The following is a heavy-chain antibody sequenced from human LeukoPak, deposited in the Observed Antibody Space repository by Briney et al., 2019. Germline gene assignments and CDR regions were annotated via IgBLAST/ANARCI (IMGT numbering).Heavy chain of an antibody. D-gene: IGHD5-12*01. CDR2: INHSGST. Sequence: ETLSLTCAVYGGSFSGYYWSWIRQPPGKGLEWIGEINHSGSTNYSPSLKSRVTISVDTSKNQFSLKLSSVTAADTAVYYCASGADSGYDYEGGDYFDYWGQGTLVTVSS. CDR1: GGSFSGYY. J-gene: IGHJ4*02. V-gene: IGHV4-34*01. CDR3: ASGADSGYDYEGGDYFDY.